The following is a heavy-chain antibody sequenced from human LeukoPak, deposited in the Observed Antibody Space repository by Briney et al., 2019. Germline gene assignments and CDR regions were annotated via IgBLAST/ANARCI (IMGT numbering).Heavy chain of an antibody. V-gene: IGHV3-23*01. CDR3: AKATYYYDSSGLVYYFDY. CDR2: ISGRGGST. D-gene: IGHD3-22*01. J-gene: IGHJ4*02. Sequence: PGGTLRLSCAASGFTFSSYGMSWVRQAPGKGLDWVSAISGRGGSTHYADSVKGRFTISRDNPKNTLYLQMNSLRAEDTAVYYCAKATYYYDSSGLVYYFDYWGQGTLVTVSS. CDR1: GFTFSSYG.